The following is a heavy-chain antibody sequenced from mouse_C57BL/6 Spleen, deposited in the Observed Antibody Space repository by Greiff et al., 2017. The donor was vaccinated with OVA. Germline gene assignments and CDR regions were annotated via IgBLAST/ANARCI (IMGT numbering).Heavy chain of an antibody. D-gene: IGHD2-4*01. J-gene: IGHJ1*03. CDR2: ISDGGSYT. CDR3: ARGVYYEYDGYFDV. Sequence: DVKLVESGGGLVKPGGSLKLSCAASGFTFSSYAMSWVRQTPEKRLEWVATISDGGSYTYYPDNVKGRFTISRDNAKNNLYLQMSHLKSEDTAMYYCARGVYYEYDGYFDVWGTGTTVTVSS. V-gene: IGHV5-4*03. CDR1: GFTFSSYA.